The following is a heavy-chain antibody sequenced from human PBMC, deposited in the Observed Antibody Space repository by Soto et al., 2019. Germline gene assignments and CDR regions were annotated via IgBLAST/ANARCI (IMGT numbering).Heavy chain of an antibody. V-gene: IGHV1-46*01. Sequence: ASVKVSCKASGYTFTSYYMHWVRQAPGQGLEWMGIINSSGGSTSYAQKFQGRVTMTRDTSTSTVYMELSSLRSEDTAVYYCAVYYDSSGYYPGPFDYWGQGTLVTVSS. CDR1: GYTFTSYY. CDR3: AVYYDSSGYYPGPFDY. CDR2: INSSGGST. J-gene: IGHJ4*02. D-gene: IGHD3-22*01.